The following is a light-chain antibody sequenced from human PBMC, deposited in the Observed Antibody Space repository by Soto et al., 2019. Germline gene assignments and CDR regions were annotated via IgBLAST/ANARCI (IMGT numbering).Light chain of an antibody. CDR1: SWHSSYA. Sequence: QPVLTQSPSASASLGASVKLTCTLSSWHSSYAISWHQQQPEKGPRYLMKLNSDGSHSKGDGIPDRFSGSSSGAERYLTISSLQSEDEADYYCQTWGTGIWVFCGGTKLTVL. CDR3: QTWGTGIWV. CDR2: LNSDGSH. J-gene: IGLJ3*02. V-gene: IGLV4-69*01.